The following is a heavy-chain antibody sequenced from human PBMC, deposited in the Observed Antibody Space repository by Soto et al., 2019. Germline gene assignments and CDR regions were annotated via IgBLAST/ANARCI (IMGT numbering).Heavy chain of an antibody. CDR3: ARLQARWFDP. Sequence: WETLSLPCTASGGSISSYYWIWIRQPPGKGLEWIGYIYYSGSTNYNPTLKSRVTISVDTSKNQFSLKLSSVTAAETAVYYCARLQARWFDPWGQGTLVTVS. CDR1: GGSISSYY. D-gene: IGHD4-4*01. V-gene: IGHV4-59*01. CDR2: IYYSGST. J-gene: IGHJ5*02.